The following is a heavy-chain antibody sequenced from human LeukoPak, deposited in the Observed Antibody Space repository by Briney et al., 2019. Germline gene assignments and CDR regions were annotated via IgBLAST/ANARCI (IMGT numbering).Heavy chain of an antibody. V-gene: IGHV4-59*01. D-gene: IGHD3-22*01. Sequence: ETLSLTCTVSGGSISSYYWSWIRQPPGKGLEWIGYIYYSGSTNYNPSLKGRVTISVDTSKNQFSLKLSSVTAADTAVYYCARHYYDSSGSQAFDIWGQGTMVTVSS. CDR3: ARHYYDSSGSQAFDI. J-gene: IGHJ3*02. CDR2: IYYSGST. CDR1: GGSISSYY.